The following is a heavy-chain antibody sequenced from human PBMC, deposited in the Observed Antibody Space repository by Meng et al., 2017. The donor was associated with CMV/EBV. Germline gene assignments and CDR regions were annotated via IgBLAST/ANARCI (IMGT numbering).Heavy chain of an antibody. V-gene: IGHV4-61*01. CDR3: ARDPYPSYDFWSGTNPKYYYYGMDV. D-gene: IGHD3-3*01. Sequence: SETLSLTCTVSGGSVSSGSYYWSWIRQPPGKGLEWIGYIYYSGSTNYNPSLKSRVTISVDTSKNQFSLKLSSVTAADTAVYYCARDPYPSYDFWSGTNPKYYYYGMDVWGQGTTVTVSS. CDR1: GGSVSSGSYY. CDR2: IYYSGST. J-gene: IGHJ6*02.